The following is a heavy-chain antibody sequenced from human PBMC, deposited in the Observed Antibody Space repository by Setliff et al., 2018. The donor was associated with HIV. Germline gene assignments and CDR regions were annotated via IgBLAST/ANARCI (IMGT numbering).Heavy chain of an antibody. CDR3: ARELYKNTYGMDV. J-gene: IGHJ6*02. CDR1: GGSIRSHY. CDR2: INHSGST. V-gene: IGHV4-59*11. D-gene: IGHD1-1*01. Sequence: PSETLSLTCTVSGGSIRSHYWSWIRQAPGKGLEWIGEINHSGSTNYNPSLKSRVTISVDTSRRQFSLKLTSVTAADTAVYYCARELYKNTYGMDVWGQGTTVTVSS.